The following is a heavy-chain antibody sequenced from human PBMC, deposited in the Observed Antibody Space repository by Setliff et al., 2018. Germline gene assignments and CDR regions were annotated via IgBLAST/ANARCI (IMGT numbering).Heavy chain of an antibody. Sequence: SETLSLTCTVPGGSISDNGYFWGWVRQPPGKGLEWIGNIYFGGNTYFNPSLKSRVTMSIDTSNSQFSLKLSSVTAADTAIYYCARDASTSDGRNAFDIWGQGTMVTVSS. D-gene: IGHD2-2*01. CDR2: IYFGGNT. CDR3: ARDASTSDGRNAFDI. CDR1: GGSISDNGYF. J-gene: IGHJ3*02. V-gene: IGHV4-39*07.